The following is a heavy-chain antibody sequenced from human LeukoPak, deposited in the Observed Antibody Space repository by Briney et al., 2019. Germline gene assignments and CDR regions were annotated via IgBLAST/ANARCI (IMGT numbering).Heavy chain of an antibody. Sequence: GGSLRLSCAASGFTFSSYSMNWVRQAPGKGLEWVSSISSSSSYIYYADSVKGRFTISRDNAKNSLYLRMNSLRAEDTAVYYCARDSVAVADSYWGQGTLVTVSS. CDR1: GFTFSSYS. CDR3: ARDSVAVADSY. D-gene: IGHD6-19*01. J-gene: IGHJ4*02. V-gene: IGHV3-21*01. CDR2: ISSSSSYI.